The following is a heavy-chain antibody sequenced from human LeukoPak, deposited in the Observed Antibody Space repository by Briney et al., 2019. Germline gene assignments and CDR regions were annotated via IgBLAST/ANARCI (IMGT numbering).Heavy chain of an antibody. Sequence: SETLSLTCTVSGGSISSSSYYWGWIRQPPGKGLEWIGSIYYSGSSYYNPSLKSRVTISVHTSKNQFSLKLSSVTAADTAVYYCGRGVTSAVGPKNWFDPWGQGTLVTVSS. CDR2: IYYSGSS. CDR3: GRGVTSAVGPKNWFDP. CDR1: GGSISSSSYY. J-gene: IGHJ5*02. V-gene: IGHV4-39*01. D-gene: IGHD2-15*01.